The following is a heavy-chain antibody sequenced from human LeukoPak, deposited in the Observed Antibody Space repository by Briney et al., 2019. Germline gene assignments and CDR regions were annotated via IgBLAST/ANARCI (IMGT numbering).Heavy chain of an antibody. J-gene: IGHJ4*02. CDR3: ARIGYSSSSLDY. CDR2: INQEGTVK. Sequence: GGSLRLSCAASGFAFSSYAISWVLQAPGKGLEWVANINQEGTVKYYVDSVKGRFTISRDNAKNSVYLAMNSLRVEDTAVYYCARIGYSSSSLDYWGQGNLVTVSS. D-gene: IGHD6-6*01. V-gene: IGHV3-7*01. CDR1: GFAFSSYA.